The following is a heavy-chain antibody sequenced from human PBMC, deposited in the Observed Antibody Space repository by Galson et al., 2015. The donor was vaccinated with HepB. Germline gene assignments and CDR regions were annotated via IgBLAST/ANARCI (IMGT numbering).Heavy chain of an antibody. CDR3: ARSGGVSSYYYYGMDV. Sequence: SVKVSCKASGYTFTDYGFNWVRQAPGQGLEWMGWISSYNGDTDYAQNFQNRVTMTTDTSTNTAYMEVRSLTPADTAVYYCARSGGVSSYYYYGMDVWGQGTTVTVSS. J-gene: IGHJ6*02. V-gene: IGHV1-18*04. CDR1: GYTFTDYG. D-gene: IGHD3-10*01. CDR2: ISSYNGDT.